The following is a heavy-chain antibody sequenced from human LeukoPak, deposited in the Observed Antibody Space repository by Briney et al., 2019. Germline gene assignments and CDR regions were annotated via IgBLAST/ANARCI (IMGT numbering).Heavy chain of an antibody. CDR2: INPNSGNT. V-gene: IGHV1-8*02. CDR3: ARTYCSGGSCRLYYYYYYGMDV. Sequence: ASVKVSCKASGYTFTGYYMHWVRQAPGQGLEWMGWINPNSGNTGYAQKFQGRVTMTRNTSISTAYMELSSLRSEDTAVYYCARTYCSGGSCRLYYYYYYGMDVWGQGTTVTVSS. CDR1: GYTFTGYY. D-gene: IGHD2-15*01. J-gene: IGHJ6*02.